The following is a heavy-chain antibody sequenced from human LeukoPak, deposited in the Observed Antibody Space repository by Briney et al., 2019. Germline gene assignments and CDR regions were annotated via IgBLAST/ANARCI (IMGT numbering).Heavy chain of an antibody. D-gene: IGHD3-22*01. CDR2: IYSGGST. CDR3: ARELRYDNSDSGAF. J-gene: IGHJ3*01. Sequence: PGGSLRLSCAASGFTFSSYAMSWVRQAPGKGLEWVSVIYSGGSTYYADSVKGRFTISRDNSKNTLYLQMNSLRAEDTAVYYCARELRYDNSDSGAFWGQGTVVTVSS. V-gene: IGHV3-53*01. CDR1: GFTFSSYA.